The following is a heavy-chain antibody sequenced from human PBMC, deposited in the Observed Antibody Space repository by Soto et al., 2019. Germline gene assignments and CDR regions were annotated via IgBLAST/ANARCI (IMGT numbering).Heavy chain of an antibody. Sequence: PGGSLRLSCAASGFTFSSYWMHWVRQAPGKGLVWVSRINSDGSSTSYADSVKGRFTISRDNAKNTLYLQMNSLRAEDTAVYYCAREGPCSSTSCYPAFDIWGQGTMVTVSS. D-gene: IGHD2-2*01. CDR1: GFTFSSYW. V-gene: IGHV3-74*01. J-gene: IGHJ3*02. CDR2: INSDGSST. CDR3: AREGPCSSTSCYPAFDI.